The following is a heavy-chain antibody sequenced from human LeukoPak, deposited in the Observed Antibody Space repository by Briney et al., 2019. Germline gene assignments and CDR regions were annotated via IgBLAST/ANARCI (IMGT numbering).Heavy chain of an antibody. CDR1: GYTFTSYD. CDR3: ARAAKRDGYNLDY. J-gene: IGHJ4*02. CDR2: MNPNSGNT. Sequence: ASVKVSCKASGYTFTSYDINWVRQATGQGLEWMGWMNPNSGNTGYAQKFQGRVTMTRNTSISTAYMELSSLRSEDTAVYYCARAAKRDGYNLDYWGQGTLVTVSS. D-gene: IGHD5-24*01. V-gene: IGHV1-8*01.